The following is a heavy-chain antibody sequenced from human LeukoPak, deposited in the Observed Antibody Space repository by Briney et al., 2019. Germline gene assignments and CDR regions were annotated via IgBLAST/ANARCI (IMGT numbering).Heavy chain of an antibody. J-gene: IGHJ4*02. CDR2: IWYDGSNK. V-gene: IGHV3-30*02. D-gene: IGHD2-2*01. CDR3: AKGPLRGTAAAIDY. Sequence: GGSLRLSCAASGFSFSSNGMHWVRQAPGKGLEWLAVIWYDGSNKYYADSVKGRFTISRDISTDTLWLQMDGLRTEDTAVYYCAKGPLRGTAAAIDYWGQGTLVTVSS. CDR1: GFSFSSNG.